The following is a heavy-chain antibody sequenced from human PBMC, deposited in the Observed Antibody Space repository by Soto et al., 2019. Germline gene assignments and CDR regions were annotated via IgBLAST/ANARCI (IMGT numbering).Heavy chain of an antibody. CDR1: GGSISSYY. D-gene: IGHD3-22*01. CDR2: IYYSGST. CDR3: ARVAEYYDSSGYYDWFDP. J-gene: IGHJ5*02. V-gene: IGHV4-59*01. Sequence: SETLSLTCTVSGGSISSYYWSWIRQPPGKGLEWIGYIYYSGSTNYNPSLKSRVTISVDTSKNQFSLKLSSVTAADTAVYYCARVAEYYDSSGYYDWFDPWGQGTLVTVSS.